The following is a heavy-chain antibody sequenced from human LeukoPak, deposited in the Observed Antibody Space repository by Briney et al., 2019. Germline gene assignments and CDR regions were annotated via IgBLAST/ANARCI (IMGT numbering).Heavy chain of an antibody. V-gene: IGHV1-24*01. J-gene: IGHJ3*02. CDR3: AYRPPGDESFDI. D-gene: IGHD3-16*01. Sequence: GASVKVSCKVSGHTLSGLAMHWARQATGKGLEWMGGSDPEDGETIYAQKFKGRVTMTEDTATDTAYMELRSLRSEDTAVYYCAYRPPGDESFDIWGQGTLVTVSS. CDR1: GHTLSGLA. CDR2: SDPEDGET.